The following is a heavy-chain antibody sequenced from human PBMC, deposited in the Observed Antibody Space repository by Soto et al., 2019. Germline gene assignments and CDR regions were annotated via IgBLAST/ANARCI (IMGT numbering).Heavy chain of an antibody. CDR3: AAIPVTMVRGVIKTGMYYYMDV. D-gene: IGHD3-10*01. CDR2: INHSGST. Sequence: SETLSLTCAVYGGSFSGYYWSWIRQPPGKGLEWIGEINHSGSTNYNPSLKSRVTISVDTSKNQFSLKLSSVTAADTAVYYCAAIPVTMVRGVIKTGMYYYMDVWGKGTTVTVSS. V-gene: IGHV4-34*01. CDR1: GGSFSGYY. J-gene: IGHJ6*03.